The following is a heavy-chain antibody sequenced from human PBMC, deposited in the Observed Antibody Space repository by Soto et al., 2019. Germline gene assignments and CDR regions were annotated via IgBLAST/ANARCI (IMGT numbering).Heavy chain of an antibody. CDR3: ARVLLGYCTNGVCFNPYYFDY. D-gene: IGHD2-8*01. Sequence: SETLSLTCTVSGGSISRYYWSWIRQPPGKGPEWIGYLYNSGSTDYNPSLKSRVTISVDTSKTQFSLRLSSVTAADTAVYYCARVLLGYCTNGVCFNPYYFDYWGQGTLVTVSS. CDR2: LYNSGST. J-gene: IGHJ4*02. V-gene: IGHV4-59*01. CDR1: GGSISRYY.